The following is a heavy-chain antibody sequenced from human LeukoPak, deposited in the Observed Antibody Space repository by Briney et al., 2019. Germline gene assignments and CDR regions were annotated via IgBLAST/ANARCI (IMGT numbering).Heavy chain of an antibody. D-gene: IGHD4-17*01. J-gene: IGHJ4*02. V-gene: IGHV3-11*01. Sequence: LSLTCTVSGGSISSYYWSWIRQPPGKGLEWISYIGSGGSTISYADSVKGRFTISRDNTNNSLHLHMSSLTVEDTAVYYCARGDFGDFDDKSHDFWGQGTLVTVSS. CDR1: GGSISSYY. CDR2: IGSGGSTI. CDR3: ARGDFGDFDDKSHDF.